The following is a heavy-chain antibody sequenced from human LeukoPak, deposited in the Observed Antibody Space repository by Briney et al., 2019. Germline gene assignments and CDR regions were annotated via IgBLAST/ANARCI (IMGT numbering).Heavy chain of an antibody. CDR1: GGSISSGDYY. Sequence: SETLSLTCTVSGGSISSGDYYWSWIRQPPGKGLEWIGYIYYSGSTYYNPSLKSRVTISVDTSKNQFSLKLSSVTAADTAVYYWARGVWDYDSSGYSPAVDVWGKGTTVTVSS. V-gene: IGHV4-30-4*08. D-gene: IGHD3-22*01. J-gene: IGHJ6*04. CDR3: ARGVWDYDSSGYSPAVDV. CDR2: IYYSGST.